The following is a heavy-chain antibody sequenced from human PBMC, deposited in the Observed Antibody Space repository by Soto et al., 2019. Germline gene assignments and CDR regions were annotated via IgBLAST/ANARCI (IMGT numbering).Heavy chain of an antibody. CDR3: ARGVYDFWSGYLYYYYCMDV. V-gene: IGHV1-8*01. Sequence: ASVKVSCKASGYTFTSYDINWVRQATGQGLEWMGWMNPNSGNTGYAQKFQGRVTMTRNTSISTAYMELSSLRSEDTAVYYCARGVYDFWSGYLYYYYCMDVWGKGTTVTVSS. CDR1: GYTFTSYD. D-gene: IGHD3-3*01. J-gene: IGHJ6*03. CDR2: MNPNSGNT.